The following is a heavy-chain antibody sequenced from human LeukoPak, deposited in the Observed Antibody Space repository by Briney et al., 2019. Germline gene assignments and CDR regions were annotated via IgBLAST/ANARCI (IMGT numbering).Heavy chain of an antibody. CDR2: IYYSGST. V-gene: IGHV4-59*01. CDR3: ARDLRGSSCYDY. Sequence: PSETLSLTCTVSGGFLNSYYWSWIRQPPGKGLEWIGYIYYSGSTNYNPSLKSRVTISVDTSKNQFSLKLSSLTAADTAVYYWARDLRGSSCYDYWGQGTLVTVSS. D-gene: IGHD2-2*01. J-gene: IGHJ4*02. CDR1: GGFLNSYY.